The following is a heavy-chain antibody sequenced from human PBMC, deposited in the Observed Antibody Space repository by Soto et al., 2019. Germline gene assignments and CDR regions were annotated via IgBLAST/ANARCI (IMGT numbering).Heavy chain of an antibody. CDR1: GLTCSSYS. V-gene: IGHV3-48*02. CDR3: ARNYDFWSGYYGMDV. J-gene: IGHJ6*02. CDR2: ISSSSSTI. Sequence: VGSLRHSWAASGLTCSSYSMNWVRQATGKGLEWVSYISSSSSTIYYADSVKGRFTISRDNAKNSLYLQMNSLRDEDTAVYYCARNYDFWSGYYGMDVWGQGTTVTVSS. D-gene: IGHD3-3*01.